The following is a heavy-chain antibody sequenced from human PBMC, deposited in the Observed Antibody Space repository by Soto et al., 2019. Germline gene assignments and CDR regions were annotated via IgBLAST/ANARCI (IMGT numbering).Heavy chain of an antibody. D-gene: IGHD2-2*01. CDR3: ARDRIVVVPAAIPGLYYYYYGMDV. CDR1: GGSISSGDYY. CDR2: IYYSGST. Sequence: PSETLSLTCTVSGGSISSGDYYWSWIRRPPGKGLEWIGYIYYSGSTYYNPSLKSRVAISVDTSKNQFSLKLSSVTAADTAVYYCARDRIVVVPAAIPGLYYYYYGMDVWGQGTTVTVSS. V-gene: IGHV4-30-4*01. J-gene: IGHJ6*02.